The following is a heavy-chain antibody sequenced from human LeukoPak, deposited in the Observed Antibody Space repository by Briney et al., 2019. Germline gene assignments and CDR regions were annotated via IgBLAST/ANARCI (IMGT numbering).Heavy chain of an antibody. CDR1: GYTFTGYY. Sequence: ASVKVSCKASGYTFTGYYMHWVRQAPGQGLEWMGWITAYNGNTNYAQKFQGRVTMTTDTSTNTSYMELRSLRSEDTAVYYCARDSSYSSSWYGWFDPWGQGTLVTVSS. V-gene: IGHV1-18*04. CDR3: ARDSSYSSSWYGWFDP. D-gene: IGHD6-13*01. J-gene: IGHJ5*02. CDR2: ITAYNGNT.